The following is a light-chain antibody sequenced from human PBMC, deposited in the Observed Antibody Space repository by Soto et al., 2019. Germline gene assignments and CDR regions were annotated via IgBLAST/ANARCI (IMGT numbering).Light chain of an antibody. Sequence: EKVMTQSPATLSVSPGERATLSCRASQSIASNLAWYQQKVGQAPRLLIYGASTRATGIPARFSGSGSGTDFPLTLSSLQSEDFAVYYCPQYTDWPPMSPLGQGTKLEIK. V-gene: IGKV3-15*01. CDR3: PQYTDWPPMSP. CDR1: QSIASN. CDR2: GAS. J-gene: IGKJ2*01.